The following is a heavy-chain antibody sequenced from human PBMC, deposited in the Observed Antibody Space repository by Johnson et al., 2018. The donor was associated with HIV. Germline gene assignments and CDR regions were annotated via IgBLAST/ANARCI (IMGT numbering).Heavy chain of an antibody. J-gene: IGHJ3*02. D-gene: IGHD1-26*01. CDR1: GFTFNSSW. CDR2: IKCDGSEK. CDR3: AKDSDKWAISGDDAFDI. V-gene: IGHV3-52*01. Sequence: VQLVESGGGLVQPGGSLRLSCAASGFTFNSSWMHWVCQAPEKGLEWVADIKCDGSEKYYVDSVKGRLTISRDNAKNSLYLQMNSLRAEDTAVYYCAKDSDKWAISGDDAFDIWGQGTMVTVSS.